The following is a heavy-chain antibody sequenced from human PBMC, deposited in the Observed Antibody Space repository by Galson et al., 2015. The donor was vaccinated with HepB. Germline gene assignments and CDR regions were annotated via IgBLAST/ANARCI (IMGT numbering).Heavy chain of an antibody. CDR1: GYTFTSYA. V-gene: IGHV7-4-1*02. D-gene: IGHD2-15*01. CDR2: INTNTGNP. J-gene: IGHJ4*02. CDR3: ARGTDIVVVVAPHFDY. Sequence: SVKVSCKASGYTFTSYAMNWVRQAPGQGLEWMGWINTNTGNPTYAQGFTGRFVFSLDTSVSTAYLQISSLKAEDTAVYYCARGTDIVVVVAPHFDYWGQGTLVTVSS.